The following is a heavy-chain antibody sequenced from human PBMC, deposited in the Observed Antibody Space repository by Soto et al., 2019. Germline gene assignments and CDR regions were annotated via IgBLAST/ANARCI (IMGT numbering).Heavy chain of an antibody. CDR3: AREYTAWPLAYGLDV. D-gene: IGHD2-2*02. CDR2: IWYDGTQK. Sequence: GGSLRLSCEASGFTFNTYSMHWVRQPPGKGLEWLAAIWYDGTQKYYADSVKGRFIISRDNSKKTLYLEMNSLRAEDTAVYYCAREYTAWPLAYGLDVWGQGTTVTVSS. CDR1: GFTFNTYS. V-gene: IGHV3-33*01. J-gene: IGHJ6*02.